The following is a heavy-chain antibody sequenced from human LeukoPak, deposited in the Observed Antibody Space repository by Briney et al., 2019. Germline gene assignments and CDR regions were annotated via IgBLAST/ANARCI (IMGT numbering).Heavy chain of an antibody. V-gene: IGHV3-7*01. CDR2: NKQDGSET. D-gene: IGHD5-24*01. CDR3: ARETPRRGETRDGYR. Sequence: QPGGPLSLPCAASGFTFSNYWINRLRQAPGKALECLANNKQDGSETCYADSVKGRFTISRDNAKNSLYLQMNSLRAEDTAVYYCARETPRRGETRDGYRWGQGTLVTVSS. J-gene: IGHJ4*02. CDR1: GFTFSNYW.